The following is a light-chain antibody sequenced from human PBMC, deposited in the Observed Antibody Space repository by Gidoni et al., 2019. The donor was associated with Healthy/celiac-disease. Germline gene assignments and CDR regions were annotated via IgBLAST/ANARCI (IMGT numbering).Light chain of an antibody. Sequence: SYVLTQPPSVSVAPGKTARLTCGGNNIGSKSVQWYQQKPGQAPVLVVYDDSDRPSGIPERFSGSNSGNTATLTISSVEAGDEADYYCQVWDSSSDHVVFGGGTKLTVL. CDR3: QVWDSSSDHVV. CDR2: DDS. J-gene: IGLJ2*01. V-gene: IGLV3-21*03. CDR1: NIGSKS.